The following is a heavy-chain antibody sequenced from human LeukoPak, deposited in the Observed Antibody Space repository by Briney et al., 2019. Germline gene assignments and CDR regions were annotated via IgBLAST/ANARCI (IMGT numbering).Heavy chain of an antibody. Sequence: PSETLSLTCTVSGGSINDYYWTWIRQPPGKGLEWIANVYYSGTTNYNPSLKSRVTMSVDTSKNKFSLKLSSVTAADTAVYYCARAWASDYFDAWGQGTQVTVSS. D-gene: IGHD6-19*01. J-gene: IGHJ4*02. CDR3: ARAWASDYFDA. V-gene: IGHV4-59*01. CDR1: GGSINDYY. CDR2: VYYSGTT.